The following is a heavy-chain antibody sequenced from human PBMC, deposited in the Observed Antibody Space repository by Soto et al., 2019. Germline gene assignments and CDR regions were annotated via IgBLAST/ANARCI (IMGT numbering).Heavy chain of an antibody. CDR2: IIPIFGTA. CDR1: GGTFSSYA. J-gene: IGHJ1*01. Sequence: ASVKVSCKASGGTFSSYAISWLRQAPGQGLEWMGGIIPIFGTANYAQKFQGRVTITADESTSTAYMELSSLRSEDTAVYYCARVPAQRAEYFQHWGQGTLVTVSS. V-gene: IGHV1-69*13. CDR3: ARVPAQRAEYFQH.